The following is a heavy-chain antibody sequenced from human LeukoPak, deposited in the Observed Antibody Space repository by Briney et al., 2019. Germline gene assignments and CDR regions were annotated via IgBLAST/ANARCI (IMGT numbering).Heavy chain of an antibody. J-gene: IGHJ4*02. CDR2: MNPNSGNT. V-gene: IGHV1-8*01. Sequence: ASVKVSCKASGYTFSSYDINWVRQATGQELEWMGWMNPNSGNTGYAQKFQGRVTMTRNTSISTAYMELSSLRSEDTAVYYCARSGGDGYCSTTLCRAASDWGQGTLVTVSS. CDR3: ARSGGDGYCSTTLCRAASD. D-gene: IGHD2-2*01. CDR1: GYTFSSYD.